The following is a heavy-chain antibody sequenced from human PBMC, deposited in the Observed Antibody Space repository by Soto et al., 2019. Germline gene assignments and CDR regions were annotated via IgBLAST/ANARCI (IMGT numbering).Heavy chain of an antibody. CDR3: ARRGPEVGATPY. Sequence: LPETLSLTCAVYGGSFSGYYWSWIRQPPGKGLEWIGEINHSGSTNYNPSLKGRVTISVDTSKNQFSLKLSSVTAADTAVYYCARRGPEVGATPYWGQGTLVTVSS. CDR1: GGSFSGYY. D-gene: IGHD1-26*01. J-gene: IGHJ4*02. CDR2: INHSGST. V-gene: IGHV4-34*01.